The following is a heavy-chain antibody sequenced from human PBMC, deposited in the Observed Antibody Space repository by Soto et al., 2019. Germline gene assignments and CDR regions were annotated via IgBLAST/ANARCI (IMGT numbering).Heavy chain of an antibody. CDR1: GFTFGSYW. J-gene: IGHJ6*02. CDR3: ARGRAYGMDV. V-gene: IGHV3-74*01. CDR2: IDSDGSST. Sequence: GGSLRLSCAASGFTFGSYWMNWVRQAPGKGLVWVSRIDSDGSSTTYADSVKGRFTTSRDNAKNTLYLQMSSLRVEDTAVYYCARGRAYGMDVWGQGTTVTAP.